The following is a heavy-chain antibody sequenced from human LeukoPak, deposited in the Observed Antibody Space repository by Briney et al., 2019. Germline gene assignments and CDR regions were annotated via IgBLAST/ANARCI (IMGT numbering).Heavy chain of an antibody. Sequence: ASVKVSCKASGYTFTSYAMNWVRQAPGQGLEWMGWINTNTGNPTYAQGFTGRFAFSLDTSVSTAYLQISSLKAEDTAVYYCARGTSLRYFDWLRDQNWFDPWGQGTLVTVSS. CDR3: ARGTSLRYFDWLRDQNWFDP. CDR2: INTNTGNP. CDR1: GYTFTSYA. D-gene: IGHD3-9*01. J-gene: IGHJ5*02. V-gene: IGHV7-4-1*02.